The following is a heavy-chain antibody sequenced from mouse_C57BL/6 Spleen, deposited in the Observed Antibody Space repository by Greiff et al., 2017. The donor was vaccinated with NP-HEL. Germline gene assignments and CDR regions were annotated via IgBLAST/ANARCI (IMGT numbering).Heavy chain of an antibody. CDR1: GYSITSGYY. V-gene: IGHV3-6*01. CDR2: ISYDGSN. CDR3: AYGYHYYAMDY. Sequence: EVKLQESGPGLVKPSQSLSLTCSVTGYSITSGYYWNWIRQFPGNKLEWMGYISYDGSNNYNPSLKNRISITRDTSKNHFFLKLNSVTTEDTATYYCAYGYHYYAMDYWGQGTSVTVSS. J-gene: IGHJ4*01. D-gene: IGHD2-2*01.